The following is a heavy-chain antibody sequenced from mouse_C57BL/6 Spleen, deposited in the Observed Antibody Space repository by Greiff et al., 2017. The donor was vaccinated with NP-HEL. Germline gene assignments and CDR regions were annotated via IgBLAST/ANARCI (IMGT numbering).Heavy chain of an antibody. CDR3: VRHSEGIYGYDNAMDY. CDR1: GFSFNTYA. Sequence: EVKLMESGGGLVQPKGSLKLSCAASGFSFNTYAMNWVRQAPGKGLEWVARIRSKSNNYATYYADSVKDRFTISRDDSESMLYLQMNNLKTEDTAMYYCVRHSEGIYGYDNAMDYWGQGTSVTVSS. D-gene: IGHD2-2*01. J-gene: IGHJ4*01. CDR2: IRSKSNNYAT. V-gene: IGHV10-1*01.